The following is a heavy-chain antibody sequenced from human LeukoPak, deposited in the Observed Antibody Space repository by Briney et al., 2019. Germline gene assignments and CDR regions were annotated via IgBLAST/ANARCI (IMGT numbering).Heavy chain of an antibody. CDR3: ARGGVSDFDY. CDR2: FHTSGST. D-gene: IGHD3-10*01. V-gene: IGHV4-61*02. Sequence: SETLSLTCTVSGGSISSGSYYWSWIRQPAGKGLEWIGRFHTSGSTDYNPSPKSRVSISVDTSKNHFSLKLSSVTAADTAVYYCARGGVSDFDYWGQGTLVTVSS. CDR1: GGSISSGSYY. J-gene: IGHJ4*02.